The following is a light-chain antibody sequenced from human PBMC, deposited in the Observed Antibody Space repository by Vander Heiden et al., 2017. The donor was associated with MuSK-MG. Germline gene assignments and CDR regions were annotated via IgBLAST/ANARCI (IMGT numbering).Light chain of an antibody. Sequence: ELVLTQSPATLSLSPGERATHSCRASQRVSNSLAWYQQKPGQAPRLLIYDASNRATGIPARCSGSGSGTDFTLTISGLEPEDFAVYYCQQRSNCPRTFGQGTKVEIK. J-gene: IGKJ1*01. V-gene: IGKV3-11*01. CDR2: DAS. CDR3: QQRSNCPRT. CDR1: QRVSNS.